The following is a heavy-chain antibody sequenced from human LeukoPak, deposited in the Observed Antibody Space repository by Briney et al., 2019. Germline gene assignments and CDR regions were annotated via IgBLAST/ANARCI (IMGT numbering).Heavy chain of an antibody. D-gene: IGHD3-10*01. CDR2: IDDSGNT. CDR1: GGSISRYD. V-gene: IGHV4-59*01. J-gene: IGHJ3*02. Sequence: SETLSLTCTVSGGSISRYDWSWIRRPPGKGLEWIGYIDDSGNTNYNPSLKSQVTISVDKSKNQFSLKLSFVTAADTAMYYCARSDYHNSGSHTVFDAFDIWGQGTRVTVSS. CDR3: ARSDYHNSGSHTVFDAFDI.